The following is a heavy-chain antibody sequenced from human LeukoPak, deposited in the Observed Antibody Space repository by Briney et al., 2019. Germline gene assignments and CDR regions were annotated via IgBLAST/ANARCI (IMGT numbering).Heavy chain of an antibody. V-gene: IGHV3-48*03. CDR1: GFTFSSYE. Sequence: PGGSLRLSCAASGFTFSSYEMNWVRQAPGKGLEWVSYINSSGSTIYYADSVKGRFTISRDNAENSLCLQMNSLRAEDTAVYYCARGTYYYGSSGYIDYWGQGTLVTVSS. D-gene: IGHD3-22*01. CDR3: ARGTYYYGSSGYIDY. J-gene: IGHJ4*02. CDR2: INSSGSTI.